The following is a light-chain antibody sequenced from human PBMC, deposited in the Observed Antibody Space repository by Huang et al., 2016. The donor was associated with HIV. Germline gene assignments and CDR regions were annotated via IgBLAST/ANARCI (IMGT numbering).Light chain of an antibody. Sequence: EIVLTQSPATLSLSLGERATLSCRASQRVSRDLGWYQQKFGQAPRLFIYDASTRATGIPGRCSGSGSGTNFTLTISSLEPEDCAVYYCQQRDTFGPGTRLEMK. J-gene: IGKJ5*01. CDR1: QRVSRD. CDR3: QQRDT. CDR2: DAS. V-gene: IGKV3-11*01.